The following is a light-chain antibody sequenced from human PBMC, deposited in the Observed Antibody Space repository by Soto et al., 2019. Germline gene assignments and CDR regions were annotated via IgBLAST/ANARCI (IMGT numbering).Light chain of an antibody. J-gene: IGLJ1*01. Sequence: QSALTQPASVSGSPGQSITISCTGTSSDVGGYNYVSWYQQHPGKAPKLMIYDVSNRTSGVSNRFSGSKSGNTAALTIYGLQAEDEDDYYGSSYTSSSTLVVFGTGTKLTVL. CDR1: SSDVGGYNY. CDR3: SSYTSSSTLVV. CDR2: DVS. V-gene: IGLV2-14*01.